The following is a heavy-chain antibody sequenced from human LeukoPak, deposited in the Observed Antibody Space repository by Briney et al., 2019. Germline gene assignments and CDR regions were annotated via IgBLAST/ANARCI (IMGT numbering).Heavy chain of an antibody. D-gene: IGHD2-2*01. CDR1: GVSVSDGRYY. CDR3: ATPYCSTISCLDVFNM. CDR2: KYFSGSA. J-gene: IGHJ3*02. V-gene: IGHV4-31*03. Sequence: PSQTLSLTCSVSGVSVSDGRYYWTWGRQRPGKGLEWIGYKYFSGSAKYHPSLKCRLTISIDSSRHQFSLQLSSVTAADTATYYCATPYCSTISCLDVFNMWGQGTRVTVSS.